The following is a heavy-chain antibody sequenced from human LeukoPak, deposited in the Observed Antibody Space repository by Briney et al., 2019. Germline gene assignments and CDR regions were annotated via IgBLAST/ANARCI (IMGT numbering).Heavy chain of an antibody. Sequence: GGSLRLSCAAPGFTFSSYAMHWVRQAPGKGLEWVAVISYDGSNKYYADSVKGRFTISRDNSKNTLYLQMNSLRAEDTAVYYCAKGLDRFDYWGQGTLVTVSS. J-gene: IGHJ4*02. CDR1: GFTFSSYA. D-gene: IGHD5/OR15-5a*01. V-gene: IGHV3-30-3*02. CDR2: ISYDGSNK. CDR3: AKGLDRFDY.